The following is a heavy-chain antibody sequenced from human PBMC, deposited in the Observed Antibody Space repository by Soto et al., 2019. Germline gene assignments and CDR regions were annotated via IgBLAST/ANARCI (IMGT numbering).Heavy chain of an antibody. CDR2: ISGSGGST. CDR3: AKLPWDIVVVAASYFDY. CDR1: GFTFSSYA. V-gene: IGHV3-23*01. D-gene: IGHD2-15*01. J-gene: IGHJ4*02. Sequence: PGGSLRLSCAASGFTFSSYAMSWVRQAPGKGLEWVSAISGSGGSTYYADSVKGRFTISRDNSKNTLYLQMNSLRAEDTAVYYCAKLPWDIVVVAASYFDYWGQGTLVTVSS.